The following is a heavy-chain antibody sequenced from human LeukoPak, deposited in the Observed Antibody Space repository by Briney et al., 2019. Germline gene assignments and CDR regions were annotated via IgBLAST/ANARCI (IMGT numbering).Heavy chain of an antibody. CDR1: GYTFTSYD. D-gene: IGHD4-17*01. V-gene: IGHV1-8*01. CDR3: ARGLPDYGDYEFDY. J-gene: IGHJ4*02. Sequence: ASVKVSCKASGYTFTSYDINWVRQATGQGLEWMGWMNPNSGNTGYAQKFQGRVTMTRNTSISTAYMELSSLRSEDTAVYYCARGLPDYGDYEFDYWGQGTLVTVSS. CDR2: MNPNSGNT.